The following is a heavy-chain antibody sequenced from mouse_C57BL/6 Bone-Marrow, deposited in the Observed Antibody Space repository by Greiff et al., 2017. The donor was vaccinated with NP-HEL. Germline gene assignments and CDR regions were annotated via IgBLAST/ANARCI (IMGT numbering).Heavy chain of an antibody. D-gene: IGHD1-1*01. Sequence: EVKLVESGGDLVKPGGSLKLSCAASGFTFSSYGMSWVRQTPDKRLEWVATISSGGSYTYYPDSVKGRFPISRDNAKNTLYLQLSSLKAEDTAMYYCARREFLYYYGSRGYFDVWGTGTTVTVSS. CDR2: ISSGGSYT. V-gene: IGHV5-6*02. CDR3: ARREFLYYYGSRGYFDV. CDR1: GFTFSSYG. J-gene: IGHJ1*03.